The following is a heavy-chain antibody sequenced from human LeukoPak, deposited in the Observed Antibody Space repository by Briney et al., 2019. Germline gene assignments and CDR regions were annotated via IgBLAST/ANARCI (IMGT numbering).Heavy chain of an antibody. J-gene: IGHJ3*02. D-gene: IGHD2-2*01. V-gene: IGHV3-7*01. Sequence: GGSLRLSCAASEFTFTNFWMSWVRQAPGKGLEWVANTNRDGSEKYYVDSVKGRVTISRDNAMNFLYLQLNSLRVDDTAVYYCARDSASCRGCAFDIWGQGTVVTVSS. CDR1: EFTFTNFW. CDR3: ARDSASCRGCAFDI. CDR2: TNRDGSEK.